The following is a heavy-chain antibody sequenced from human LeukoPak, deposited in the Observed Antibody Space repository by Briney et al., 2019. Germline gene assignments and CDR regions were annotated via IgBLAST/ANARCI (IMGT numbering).Heavy chain of an antibody. CDR2: INPDGRRT. D-gene: IGHD2-2*01. Sequence: PGGSLRLSCAASGFTFSNNWMHCVRQAPGKGLVGVSRINPDGRRTDYADSVKGRFTISRDNAKNTLYLQMNSLRVEDTAVYYCAREVEEVPTAMGVYYYYFMDVWGKGTTVTVSS. V-gene: IGHV3-74*01. CDR3: AREVEEVPTAMGVYYYYFMDV. CDR1: GFTFSNNW. J-gene: IGHJ6*03.